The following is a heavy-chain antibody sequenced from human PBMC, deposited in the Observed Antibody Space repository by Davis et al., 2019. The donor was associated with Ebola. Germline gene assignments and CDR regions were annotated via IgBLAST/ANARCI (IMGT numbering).Heavy chain of an antibody. Sequence: ESLKISCAASGFTFSSYSMNWVRQAPGKGLEWIGSIYYSGSTYYNPSLKSRVTISVDTSKNQFSLKLSSVTAADSAVYYCARLYCSGGSCPHFDYWGQGTLVTVSS. V-gene: IGHV4-59*05. CDR1: GFTFSSYSMN. J-gene: IGHJ4*02. D-gene: IGHD2-15*01. CDR3: ARLYCSGGSCPHFDY. CDR2: IYYSGST.